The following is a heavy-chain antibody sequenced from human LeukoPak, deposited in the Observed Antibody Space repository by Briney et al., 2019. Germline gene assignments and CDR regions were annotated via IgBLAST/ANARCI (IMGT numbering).Heavy chain of an antibody. D-gene: IGHD1-26*01. CDR2: ISGSGGST. CDR1: GFTFSSYA. V-gene: IGHV3-23*01. J-gene: IGHJ4*02. CDR3: AKGGSYSPYYFDY. Sequence: GGSLRLSCAAYGFTFSSYAMSWVRQAQGKGLEWVSAISGSGGSTYYADSVKGRFTISRDNSKNTLYLQMNSLRAEDTAVYYCAKGGSYSPYYFDYWGQGTLVTVSS.